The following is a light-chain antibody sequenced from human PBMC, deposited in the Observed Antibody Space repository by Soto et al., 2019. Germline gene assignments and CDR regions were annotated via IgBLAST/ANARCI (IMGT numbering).Light chain of an antibody. CDR2: DVS. CDR3: CSYAGSSYV. V-gene: IGLV2-11*01. Sequence: QSALTQPRSVSGSPGQSVTISCTGTSSDAGGYNYVSWYQQHPGKAPKLMIYDVSKRPSGVPDRFSGSKSGNTASLTISGLQAEDEADYYCCSYAGSSYVFGTGTQLTVL. J-gene: IGLJ1*01. CDR1: SSDAGGYNY.